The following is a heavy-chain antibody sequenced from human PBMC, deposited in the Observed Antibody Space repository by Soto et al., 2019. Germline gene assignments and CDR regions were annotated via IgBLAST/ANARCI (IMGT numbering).Heavy chain of an antibody. V-gene: IGHV4-4*02. J-gene: IGHJ4*02. D-gene: IGHD6-19*01. CDR2: FFHTGTT. Sequence: SQTLSLTCSVSGASFSGSDWWGWVRQTPGKGLEWIGKFFHTGTTLYNPSLESRLTISVDKSKNHFSLSLTSVTAADTAIYYCVNLAYYRVSGWSYFDYWGQGTLVSVSS. CDR3: VNLAYYRVSGWSYFDY. CDR1: GASFSGSDW.